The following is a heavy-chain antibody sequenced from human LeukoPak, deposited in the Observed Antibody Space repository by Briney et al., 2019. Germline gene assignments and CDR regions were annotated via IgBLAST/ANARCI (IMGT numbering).Heavy chain of an antibody. CDR2: IKQDGSEK. J-gene: IGHJ3*02. D-gene: IGHD3-10*01. V-gene: IGHV3-7*02. CDR1: GFTFSSYW. CDR3: ARGAYGSGTYHDFDI. Sequence: SGGSLRLSCAASGFTFSSYWMSWVRQAPGKGLEWVANIKQDGSEKYYVDSVKGRFTISRDNSKNTLYLQMNSLRAEDTAVYYCARGAYGSGTYHDFDIWGQGTMVTVSS.